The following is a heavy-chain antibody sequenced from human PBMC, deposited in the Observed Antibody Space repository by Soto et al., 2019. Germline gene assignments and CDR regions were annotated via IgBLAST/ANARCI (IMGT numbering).Heavy chain of an antibody. CDR2: IIPIFGTA. Sequence: SVKVSCKASGGTFSSYSISWVLQAPGQGLEWMGGIIPIFGTANYAQKFQGRVTITADESTSTAYMELSSLRSEDTAVYYCARKLNVDYDDAFDIWGQGTMVTVSS. CDR1: GGTFSSYS. D-gene: IGHD4-17*01. V-gene: IGHV1-69*13. CDR3: ARKLNVDYDDAFDI. J-gene: IGHJ3*02.